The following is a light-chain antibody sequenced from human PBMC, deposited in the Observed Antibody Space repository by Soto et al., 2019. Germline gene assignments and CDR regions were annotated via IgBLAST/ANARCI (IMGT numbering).Light chain of an antibody. CDR1: SSDVGRYDS. J-gene: IGLJ3*02. Sequence: ALTQPPSASGSPGQSVTISCTGTSSDVGRYDSVSWYQQHPGKVPTVIIYDVSKRPSGVPDRFSGSKSGNTASLTVSGLQAEDEADYYCSSYAGSNNLVFGGGTKLTVL. V-gene: IGLV2-8*01. CDR2: DVS. CDR3: SSYAGSNNLV.